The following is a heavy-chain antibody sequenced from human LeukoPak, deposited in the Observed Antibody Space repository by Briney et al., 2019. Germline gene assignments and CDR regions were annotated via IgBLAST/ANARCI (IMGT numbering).Heavy chain of an antibody. V-gene: IGHV3-33*08. CDR3: ARDRDYYDSSGYYSSYFDY. D-gene: IGHD3-22*01. J-gene: IGHJ4*02. CDR1: GFTFSSYA. CDR2: IWYDGSNK. Sequence: GGSLRLSCAASGFTFSSYAMHWVRQAPGKGLEWVAVIWYDGSNKYYADSVKGRFTISRDNSKNTLYLQMNSLRAEDTAVYYCARDRDYYDSSGYYSSYFDYWGQGTLVTVSS.